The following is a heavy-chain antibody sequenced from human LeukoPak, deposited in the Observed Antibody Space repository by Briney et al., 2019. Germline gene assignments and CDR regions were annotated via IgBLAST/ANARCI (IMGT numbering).Heavy chain of an antibody. CDR1: GFTFSSYE. Sequence: PGGSLRLSCAASGFTFSSYEMNWVRQAPGKGLEWVSYISSSGSTIYYADSVKGRFTISRDNAKNSLYLQMNSLRAEDTAVYYCAKGYCSGGSCEPIYYYYYMDVWGKGTTVTVSS. J-gene: IGHJ6*03. V-gene: IGHV3-48*03. CDR2: ISSSGSTI. D-gene: IGHD2-15*01. CDR3: AKGYCSGGSCEPIYYYYYMDV.